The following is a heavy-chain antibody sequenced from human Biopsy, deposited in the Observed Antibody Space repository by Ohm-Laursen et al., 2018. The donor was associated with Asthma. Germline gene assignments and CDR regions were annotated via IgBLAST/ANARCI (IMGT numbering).Heavy chain of an antibody. Sequence: ASVKVSCNASGYTFINYAIHWVRQAPGQRLEWMGWINAGNGNTKYSQKFQGRVTITRDTSASTAYMDLSSLRSEDTAVYYCARTYYDFLTGQVNDAFAIRGQGTMVTVSS. D-gene: IGHD3-9*01. CDR2: INAGNGNT. V-gene: IGHV1-3*01. CDR1: GYTFINYA. J-gene: IGHJ3*02. CDR3: ARTYYDFLTGQVNDAFAI.